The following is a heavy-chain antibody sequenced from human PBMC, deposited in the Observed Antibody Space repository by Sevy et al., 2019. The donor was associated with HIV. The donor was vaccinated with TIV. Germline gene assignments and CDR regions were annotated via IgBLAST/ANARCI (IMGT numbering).Heavy chain of an antibody. J-gene: IGHJ4*02. CDR2: IWYDGSNK. D-gene: IGHD3-10*01. V-gene: IGHV3-33*01. CDR1: GFTFSSYG. CDR3: ARDKLPPVMVTMVRGALSYYFDY. Sequence: GGSLRLSCAASGFTFSSYGMHWVRQTPGKGLEWVAVIWYDGSNKYYADSVKGRFTISRDNSKNTLYLQMNSLRVEDTAVYYCARDKLPPVMVTMVRGALSYYFDYWGQGTLVTVSS.